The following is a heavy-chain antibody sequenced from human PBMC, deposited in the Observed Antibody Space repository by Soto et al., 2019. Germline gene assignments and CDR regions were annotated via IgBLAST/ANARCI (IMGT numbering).Heavy chain of an antibody. CDR2: IWYDGSNK. V-gene: IGHV3-33*01. J-gene: IGHJ4*02. D-gene: IGHD3-9*01. CDR1: GFTFSSYG. CDR3: ARDYDILAGYPGY. Sequence: GGSLRLSCAASGFTFSSYGMHWVRQAPGKGLEWVAVIWYDGSNKYYADSVKGRFTISRDNSKNTLYLQMNSLRAEDTAVYYCARDYDILAGYPGYWGQGTLVTVSS.